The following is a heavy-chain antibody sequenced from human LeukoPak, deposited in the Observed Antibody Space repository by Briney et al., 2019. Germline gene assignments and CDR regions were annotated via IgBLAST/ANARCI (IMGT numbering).Heavy chain of an antibody. J-gene: IGHJ3*02. CDR3: ARNAGLRRLWFGELFSDAFDI. Sequence: GASVKVSCKASGYTFTSYDINWVRQATGQGLEWMGWMNPNSGNTGCAQKFQGRVTMTRNTSISTAYMELSSLRSEDTAVYYGARNAGLRRLWFGELFSDAFDIWGQGTMVTVSS. CDR2: MNPNSGNT. V-gene: IGHV1-8*01. D-gene: IGHD3-10*01. CDR1: GYTFTSYD.